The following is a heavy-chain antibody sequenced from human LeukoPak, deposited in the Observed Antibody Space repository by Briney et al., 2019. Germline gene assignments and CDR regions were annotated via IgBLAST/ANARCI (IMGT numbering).Heavy chain of an antibody. V-gene: IGHV4-59*01. D-gene: IGHD3-22*01. CDR3: ARDYYDSSGYYLSSFDI. J-gene: IGHJ3*02. CDR1: GGSINNYF. Sequence: SETLSLTCTVSGGSINNYFWSWIRQPPGKGLEWIGYIYYTGSTNYNPSLKSRVIMSVDTSKNQFSLKLGSLTAADTAVYYCARDYYDSSGYYLSSFDIWGQGTMVTVSS. CDR2: IYYTGST.